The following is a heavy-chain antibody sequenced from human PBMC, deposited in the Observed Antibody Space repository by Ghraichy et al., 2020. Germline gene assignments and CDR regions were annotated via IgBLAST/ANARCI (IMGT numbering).Heavy chain of an antibody. D-gene: IGHD3-16*02. CDR1: GFSFSSYA. CDR3: AKDYDYIWGNYRSYAFDI. V-gene: IGHV3-23*01. J-gene: IGHJ3*02. CDR2: ISGTSDST. Sequence: GGSLRLSCAASGFSFSSYAMSWVRQAPGKGLEWVSAISGTSDSTYYADSVKGRFTISRDNSKSTLYLQMNSLRAEDTAIYYCAKDYDYIWGNYRSYAFDIWGQGTMVTVSS.